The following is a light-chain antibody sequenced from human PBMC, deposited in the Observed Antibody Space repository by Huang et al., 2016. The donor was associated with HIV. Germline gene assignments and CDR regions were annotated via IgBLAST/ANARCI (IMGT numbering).Light chain of an antibody. CDR3: QQYGTSPYT. J-gene: IGKJ2*01. Sequence: EIVLTQSPDTLSLSPGERATLSCRASPRVSSGSLAWYQQKPGQAPRLLIFGASSRATGTPDRFSGGESGTAFTLTISRLEPEDFAVYFCQQYGTSPYTFGQGTKLEIK. CDR2: GAS. V-gene: IGKV3-20*01. CDR1: PRVSSGS.